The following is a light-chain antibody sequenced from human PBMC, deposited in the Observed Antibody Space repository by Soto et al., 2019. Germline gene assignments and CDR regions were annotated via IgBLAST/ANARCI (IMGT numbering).Light chain of an antibody. V-gene: IGKV1-39*01. CDR3: QQSCYSAFT. Sequence: DIQMTQSPSSLPASVGDRVSITRRASQSIRSHLNWYQQKAGKDPKVLIYAASSLQGGVPSSFSGSGSGTDFTITIKSLQPEDFPTYYCQQSCYSAFTVRRGTKVDTK. CDR2: AAS. J-gene: IGKJ3*01. CDR1: QSIRSH.